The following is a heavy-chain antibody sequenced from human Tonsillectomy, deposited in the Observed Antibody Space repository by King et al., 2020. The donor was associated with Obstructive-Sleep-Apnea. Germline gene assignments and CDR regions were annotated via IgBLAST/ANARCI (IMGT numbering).Heavy chain of an antibody. CDR1: GGSISSYY. Sequence: QVQLQESGPGLVKPSETLSLTCTVSGGSISSYYWSWIRQPPGKGLEWIGYIYYSGSSNYNPSLKSRVTISVDTSKNQFSLKLSSVTAADTAVYYCARHSDYYNYGVYDYSFDYWGQGTLVTVSS. D-gene: IGHD5/OR15-5a*01. CDR2: IYYSGSS. CDR3: ARHSDYYNYGVYDYSFDY. V-gene: IGHV4-59*08. J-gene: IGHJ4*02.